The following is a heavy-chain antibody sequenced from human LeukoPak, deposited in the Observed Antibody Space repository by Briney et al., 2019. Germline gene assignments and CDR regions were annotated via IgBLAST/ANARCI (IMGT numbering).Heavy chain of an antibody. CDR1: GDPLNKFY. V-gene: IGHV4-4*07. CDR3: ARDLGRYDY. J-gene: IGHJ4*01. CDR2: IYTTEIT. Sequence: SDTLSLTCTLSGDPLNKFYWSCLRHSAGKTLEGLGHIYTTEITVYNPSLKSRVTMSIDTSKNQFSLRLSSVTAADTAVYYCARDLGRYDYWGHGTLVAVSS. D-gene: IGHD1-26*01.